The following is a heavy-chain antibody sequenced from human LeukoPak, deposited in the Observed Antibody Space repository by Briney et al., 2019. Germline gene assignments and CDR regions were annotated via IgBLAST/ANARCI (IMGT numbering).Heavy chain of an antibody. J-gene: IGHJ4*02. CDR3: ARDSPVLPAAMGPFDY. Sequence: SETLSLTCTVSGGSISSYYWSWIRQPPGKGLEWIGYIYYSGSTNYNPSLKSRVTISVDTSKNQFSLKLSSVTAADTAVYYCARDSPVLPAAMGPFDYWGQGTLVTVSS. D-gene: IGHD2-2*01. CDR1: GGSISSYY. CDR2: IYYSGST. V-gene: IGHV4-59*12.